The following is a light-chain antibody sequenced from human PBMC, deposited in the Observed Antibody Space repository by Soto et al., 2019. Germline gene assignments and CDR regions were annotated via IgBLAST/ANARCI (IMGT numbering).Light chain of an antibody. V-gene: IGKV3-20*01. CDR1: QSVSSSY. CDR2: GAS. Sequence: ERVLTHAAGALSLKPGERATLSCRASQSVSSSYLAWYQQKPGQAPRLLIYGASSRATGIPDRFSGSGSGTDFTLKISRVEAEDVGVYYCMQALRPPLTFGGGTKVDIK. J-gene: IGKJ4*01. CDR3: MQALRPPLT.